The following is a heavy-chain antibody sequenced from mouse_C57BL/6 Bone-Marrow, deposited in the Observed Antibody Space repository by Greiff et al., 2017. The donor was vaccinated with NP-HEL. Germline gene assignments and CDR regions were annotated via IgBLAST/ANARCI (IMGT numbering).Heavy chain of an antibody. Sequence: EVQLVESGGGLVKPGGSLKLSCAASGFTFSSYAMSWVRQTPEKRLEWVATISDGGSYTYYPDNVKGRFTISRDNAKNNLYLQMIHLKSEDTAMYYCARDQRYGNYPLFDYWGQGTTLTVSS. CDR3: ARDQRYGNYPLFDY. CDR2: ISDGGSYT. J-gene: IGHJ2*01. CDR1: GFTFSSYA. D-gene: IGHD2-10*02. V-gene: IGHV5-4*01.